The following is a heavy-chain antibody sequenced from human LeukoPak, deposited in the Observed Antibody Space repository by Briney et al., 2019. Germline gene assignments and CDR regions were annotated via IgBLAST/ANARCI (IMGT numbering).Heavy chain of an antibody. V-gene: IGHV4-31*03. D-gene: IGHD2-8*01. CDR3: AAEDIVLMVYDY. CDR2: IYYSGGT. Sequence: SETLSLTCTVSGGSISSGGYYWSWIRQHPGKGLEWIGYIYYSGGTYCNPSLKSRVTISVDTSKNQFSLKLSSVTAADTAVYYCAAEDIVLMVYDYWGQGTLVTVSS. CDR1: GGSISSGGYY. J-gene: IGHJ4*02.